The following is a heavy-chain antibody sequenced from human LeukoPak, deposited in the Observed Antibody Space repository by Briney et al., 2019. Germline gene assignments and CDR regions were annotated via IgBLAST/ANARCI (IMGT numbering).Heavy chain of an antibody. V-gene: IGHV4-39*07. J-gene: IGHJ6*02. Sequence: SETLSLTCTVSGGSISSGDYYWSWTRQPPGKGLEWIGEINHSGSTNYNPSLKSRVTISVDTSKNQFSLKLSSVTAADTAVYYCARTITIFGVVIPGLYGMDVWGQGTTVTVSS. CDR2: INHSGST. D-gene: IGHD3-3*01. CDR3: ARTITIFGVVIPGLYGMDV. CDR1: GGSISSGDYY.